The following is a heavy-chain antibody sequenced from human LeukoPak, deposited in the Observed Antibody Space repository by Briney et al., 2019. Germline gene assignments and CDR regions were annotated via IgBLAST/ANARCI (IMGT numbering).Heavy chain of an antibody. J-gene: IGHJ5*02. D-gene: IGHD5-24*01. CDR3: ARGKREMGPNWFDP. Sequence: GGSLRLSCAASGFTVSSNYMSWVRQAPGKGLEWVSVIYSGGSTYYADSVKARFTISRDNSKNTLNLQINSLRAEDTAVYYCARGKREMGPNWFDPWGQGTLVTVSS. V-gene: IGHV3-53*01. CDR1: GFTVSSNY. CDR2: IYSGGST.